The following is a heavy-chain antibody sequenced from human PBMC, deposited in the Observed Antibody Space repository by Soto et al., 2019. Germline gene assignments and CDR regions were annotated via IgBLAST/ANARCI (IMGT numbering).Heavy chain of an antibody. CDR1: GFTFSGHT. J-gene: IGHJ4*02. CDR3: SRCMGFDGSGYAFFDS. V-gene: IGHV3-21*01. CDR2: VSRSSNYI. Sequence: GSLRLSCAASGFTFSGHTINWVRQAPGKGLEWVYSVSRSSNYIYYADSVKGRFTVSRDDAEKSLYLQMNSLRAEDTAIYYCSRCMGFDGSGYAFFDSWGQGTQVTVSS. D-gene: IGHD3-10*01.